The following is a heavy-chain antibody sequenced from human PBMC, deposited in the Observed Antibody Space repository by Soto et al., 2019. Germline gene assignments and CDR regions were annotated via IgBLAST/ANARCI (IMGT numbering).Heavy chain of an antibody. CDR1: GFTFSSYA. V-gene: IGHV3-23*01. D-gene: IGHD3-22*01. J-gene: IGHJ6*02. CDR3: AKAYYYDSSGYYPPDYCYGMDV. CDR2: ISGSGGST. Sequence: GGSLRLSCAASGFTFSSYAMSWVRQAPGKGLEWVSAISGSGGSTYYADSVKGRFTISRDNSKNTLYLQMNSLRAEDTAVYYCAKAYYYDSSGYYPPDYCYGMDVWGQGTTVTVSS.